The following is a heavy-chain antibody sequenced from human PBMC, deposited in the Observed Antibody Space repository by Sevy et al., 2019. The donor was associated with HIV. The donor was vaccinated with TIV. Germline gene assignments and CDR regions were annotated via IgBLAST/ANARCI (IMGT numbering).Heavy chain of an antibody. D-gene: IGHD3-3*01. CDR3: ARARITIFGVVSRPQNYYMDV. V-gene: IGHV3-21*01. CDR2: ISSSSSYI. CDR1: GFTFSSYS. Sequence: GESLKISCAASGFTFSSYSMNWVRQAPGKGLEWVSSISSSSSYIYYADSVKGRFTISRDNAKNSLYLQMNSLRAEDTAVYYCARARITIFGVVSRPQNYYMDVWGKGTTVTVSS. J-gene: IGHJ6*03.